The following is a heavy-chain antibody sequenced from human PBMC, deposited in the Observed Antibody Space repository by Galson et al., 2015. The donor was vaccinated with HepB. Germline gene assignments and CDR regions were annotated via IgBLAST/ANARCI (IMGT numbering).Heavy chain of an antibody. CDR3: ARSKRGEYYYGSGSYYD. J-gene: IGHJ4*02. Sequence: SLRLSCAASGFTVSSNYMSWVRQAPGKGLEWVSVIYSGGSTYYADSVKGRFTISRDNSKNTLYLQMNSLRAEDTAVYYCARSKRGEYYYGSGSYYDWGQGTLVTVSS. V-gene: IGHV3-53*01. D-gene: IGHD3-10*01. CDR1: GFTVSSNY. CDR2: IYSGGST.